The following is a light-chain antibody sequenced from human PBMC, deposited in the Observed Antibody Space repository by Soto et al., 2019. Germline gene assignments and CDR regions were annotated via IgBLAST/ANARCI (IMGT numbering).Light chain of an antibody. Sequence: QSVLTQPASVSGSPGQSIAISCTETSSDIGSYNLVSWYQQHPGKAPKLMIFEDTKRPSGVSNRFSGSKSGNTASLTISGLQAEDEADYYCCSYAGSSTYYVFGTGTKLTVL. CDR3: CSYAGSSTYYV. CDR2: EDT. J-gene: IGLJ1*01. V-gene: IGLV2-23*01. CDR1: SSDIGSYNL.